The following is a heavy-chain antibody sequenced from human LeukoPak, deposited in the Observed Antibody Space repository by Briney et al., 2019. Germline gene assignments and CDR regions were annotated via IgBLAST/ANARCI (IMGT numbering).Heavy chain of an antibody. CDR1: GYTFTHYY. CDR2: INPNSGGT. J-gene: IGHJ4*02. D-gene: IGHD4-17*01. CDR3: ARGYGDSHFDY. Sequence: ASVKVSCKASGYTFTHYYMHWVRQAPGQGLEWMGWINPNSGGTNYAQKFQGRVTMTRHTSISTPYMELSRLRSDDTPGYYCARGYGDSHFDYWGQGTLVTVSS. V-gene: IGHV1-2*02.